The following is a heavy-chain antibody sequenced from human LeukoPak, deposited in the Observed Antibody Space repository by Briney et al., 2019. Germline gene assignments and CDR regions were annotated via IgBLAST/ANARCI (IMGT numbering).Heavy chain of an antibody. Sequence: PGGSLRLSCAASGFTFSSYAISWVRQAPGQGLEWMGRIIPILGIANYAQKFQGRVTITADKSTSTAYMELSSLRSEDTAVYYCARVGPVRGITMIYDYWGQGTLVTVSS. D-gene: IGHD3-22*01. CDR2: IIPILGIA. CDR1: GFTFSSYA. CDR3: ARVGPVRGITMIYDY. J-gene: IGHJ4*02. V-gene: IGHV1-69*04.